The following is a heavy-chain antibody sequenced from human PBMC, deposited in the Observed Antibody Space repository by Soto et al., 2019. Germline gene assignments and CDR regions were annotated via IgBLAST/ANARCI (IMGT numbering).Heavy chain of an antibody. J-gene: IGHJ6*03. D-gene: IGHD6-6*01. CDR3: VRATAARQRDYSYHYYLHI. V-gene: IGHV1-46*03. CDR1: GYTFINYY. Sequence: QVQLVQSGAEVKKPVASVKVSCKASGYTFINYYIHWVRQAPGQGLEWMGVINPNGGSTVYAQKYQGRVTLTRDTSTSTVYVELSSLRSDDTAVYFCVRATAARQRDYSYHYYLHIWGKGTPVTVSS. CDR2: INPNGGST.